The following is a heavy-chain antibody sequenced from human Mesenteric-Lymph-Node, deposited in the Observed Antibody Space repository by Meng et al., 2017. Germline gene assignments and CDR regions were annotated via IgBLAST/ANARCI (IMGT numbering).Heavy chain of an antibody. V-gene: IGHV3-21*01. Sequence: SCAASGFTFSSYSMNWVRQAPGKGLEWVSSISSSSSYIYYADSVKGRFTISRDNAKNSLYLQMNSLRAEDTAVYYCARDPSIPYGMDVWGQGTTVTVSS. J-gene: IGHJ6*02. D-gene: IGHD2-21*01. CDR2: ISSSSSYI. CDR1: GFTFSSYS. CDR3: ARDPSIPYGMDV.